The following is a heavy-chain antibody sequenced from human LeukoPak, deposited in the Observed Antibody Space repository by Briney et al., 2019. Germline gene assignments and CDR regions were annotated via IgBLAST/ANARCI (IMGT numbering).Heavy chain of an antibody. CDR3: ARGYYDILTGFNWFDP. CDR2: ISSSSSYT. Sequence: GGSLRLSCAASGFTFSDYYMSWIRQAPGKGLEWVSYISSSSSYTNYADSVKGRFTISRDNAKNSLYLQMNSLRVEDTAVYYCARGYYDILTGFNWFDPWGQGTLVTVSS. J-gene: IGHJ5*02. D-gene: IGHD3-9*01. CDR1: GFTFSDYY. V-gene: IGHV3-11*06.